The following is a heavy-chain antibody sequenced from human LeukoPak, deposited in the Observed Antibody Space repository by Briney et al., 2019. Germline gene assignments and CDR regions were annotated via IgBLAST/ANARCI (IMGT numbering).Heavy chain of an antibody. V-gene: IGHV3-11*01. CDR2: ISSSGSTI. CDR3: ARDPDYYDSIDY. J-gene: IGHJ4*02. Sequence: PGGSLRLSCAASGFTFSDYYMSWVRQAPGKGLEWVSYISSSGSTIYYADSVKGRFTISRDNAKNSLYLQMNSLRAEDTAVYYCARDPDYYDSIDYWGQGTLVTVSS. D-gene: IGHD3-22*01. CDR1: GFTFSDYY.